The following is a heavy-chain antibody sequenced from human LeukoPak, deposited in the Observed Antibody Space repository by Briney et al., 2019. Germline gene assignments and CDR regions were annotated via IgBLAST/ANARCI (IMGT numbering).Heavy chain of an antibody. J-gene: IGHJ4*02. D-gene: IGHD3-22*01. Sequence: SETLSLTCAVYGASFCDYYWSWIRQSPGKGLEWIGEVNQSANTNYNPSFRSRVTIGVDTPKKQFSLRLSSVTAADTAVYYCARLQTYSGYEDFDHWGQGTLVTVSS. CDR2: VNQSANT. CDR3: ARLQTYSGYEDFDH. CDR1: GASFCDYY. V-gene: IGHV4-34*01.